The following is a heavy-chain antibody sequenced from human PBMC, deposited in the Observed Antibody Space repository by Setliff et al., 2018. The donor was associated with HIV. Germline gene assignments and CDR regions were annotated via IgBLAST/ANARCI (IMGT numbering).Heavy chain of an antibody. V-gene: IGHV1-69*05. CDR3: AVIPEGTRGLSGDYVS. Sequence: KVSCKASGGIFTNYVLSWVRQAPGQGLDWMGGIIPMFDTKNYAQNFQDRVTIKTDESATTAYMELSSLRSDDTAVYFCAVIPEGTRGLSGDYVSWGQGTLVTVSS. CDR2: IIPMFDTK. CDR1: GGIFTNYV. J-gene: IGHJ5*02. D-gene: IGHD4-17*01.